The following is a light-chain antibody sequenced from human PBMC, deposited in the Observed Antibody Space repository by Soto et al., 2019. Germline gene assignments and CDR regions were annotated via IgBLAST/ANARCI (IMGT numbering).Light chain of an antibody. CDR2: SAS. CDR3: QQYGTSPLT. V-gene: IGKV3-20*01. Sequence: EIVLTQSPGTLSLSPGEIATLSFSASQTVSSNYLAWYQQKPGQAPRLLIYSASTRATGIPDRFSGSGSGTDFTLTISRLEPEDFAVYYCQQYGTSPLTFGGGTKVDIK. CDR1: QTVSSNY. J-gene: IGKJ4*01.